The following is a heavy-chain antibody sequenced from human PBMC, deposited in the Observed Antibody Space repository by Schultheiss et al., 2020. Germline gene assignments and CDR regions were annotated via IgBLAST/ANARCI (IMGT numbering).Heavy chain of an antibody. V-gene: IGHV4-61*02. CDR2: IYTSGST. CDR3: ARNRRSHFSFDY. J-gene: IGHJ4*02. Sequence: SETLSLTCTVSGGSISSGSYYWSWIRQPAGKGLEWIGRIYTSGSTNYNPSLKSRVTISVDTSKNQFSLKLSSVTAADTAVYYCARNRRSHFSFDYWGQGTLMTVSS. CDR1: GGSISSGSYY. D-gene: IGHD3-16*02.